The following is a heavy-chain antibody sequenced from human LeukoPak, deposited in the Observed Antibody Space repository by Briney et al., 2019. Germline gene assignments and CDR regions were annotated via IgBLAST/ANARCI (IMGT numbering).Heavy chain of an antibody. CDR2: INPSGGST. J-gene: IGHJ4*02. V-gene: IGHV1-46*01. CDR1: GYTFTSYY. CDR3: ARDSGDSSGYIYYFDY. Sequence: ASVKVSCKASGYTFTSYYMHWVRQAPGQGLEWMGIINPSGGSTSYAQKFQGRVTMTRDTSTSTVYMELSSLRSGDTAVYYCARDSGDSSGYIYYFDYWGQGTLVTVSS. D-gene: IGHD3-22*01.